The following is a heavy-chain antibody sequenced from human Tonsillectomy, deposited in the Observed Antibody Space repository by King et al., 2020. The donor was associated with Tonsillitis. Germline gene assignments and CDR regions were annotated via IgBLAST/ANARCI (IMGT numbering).Heavy chain of an antibody. CDR3: EAPRSGDSYGFDAFDI. CDR2: IRYDGSNK. J-gene: IGHJ3*02. D-gene: IGHD5-18*01. V-gene: IGHV3-30*02. CDR1: GFTFSTYG. Sequence: VQLVESGGGVVQPGGSLRLSCTASGFTFSTYGMHWVRQAPGKGLEWVAFIRYDGSNKYYVDSVKGRFTISRDNSKNTLYLQMNSLRAEDTAAYYCEAPRSGDSYGFDAFDIWGQGTMVTVSS.